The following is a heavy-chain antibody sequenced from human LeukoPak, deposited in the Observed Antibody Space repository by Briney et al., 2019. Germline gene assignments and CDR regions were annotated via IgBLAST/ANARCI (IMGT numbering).Heavy chain of an antibody. V-gene: IGHV3-64D*09. CDR2: ISSNGGST. J-gene: IGHJ4*02. Sequence: TGGSLILSCSASGFTFSSYAMRWVRQAPGKGLEYVSGISSNGGSTNYEDSVKGRFTISRDNSKNTLYLQMSSLRAEDTAVYYCVRGHSSSSNYFDYWGQGSLVTVSS. D-gene: IGHD6-6*01. CDR3: VRGHSSSSNYFDY. CDR1: GFTFSSYA.